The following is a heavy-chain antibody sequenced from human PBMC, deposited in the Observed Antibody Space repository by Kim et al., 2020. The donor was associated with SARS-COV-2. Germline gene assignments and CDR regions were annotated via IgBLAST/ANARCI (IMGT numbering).Heavy chain of an antibody. CDR1: GFTFSSYS. Sequence: GGSLRLSCAASGFTFSSYSMNWVRQAPGKGLEWVSSISSSSSYIYYADSVKGRFTISRDNAKNSLYLQMNSLRAEDTAVYYCARVHIVVVPAVKGAYYYYYGMDVWGQGTTVTVSS. D-gene: IGHD2-2*01. CDR3: ARVHIVVVPAVKGAYYYYYGMDV. CDR2: ISSSSSYI. V-gene: IGHV3-21*01. J-gene: IGHJ6*02.